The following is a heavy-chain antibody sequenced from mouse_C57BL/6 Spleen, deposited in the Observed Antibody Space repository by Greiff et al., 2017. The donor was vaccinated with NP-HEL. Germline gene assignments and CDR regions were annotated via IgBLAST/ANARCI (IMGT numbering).Heavy chain of an antibody. Sequence: EVKLVESGPELVKPGASVKISCKASGYSFTGYYMNWVKQSPEKSLEWIGEINPSTGGTTYNQKFKAKATLTVDKSSSTAYMQLKSLTSEDSAVYYCARRDYYGSLDYWGQGTTLTVSS. CDR3: ARRDYYGSLDY. D-gene: IGHD1-1*01. CDR1: GYSFTGYY. CDR2: INPSTGGT. V-gene: IGHV1-42*01. J-gene: IGHJ2*01.